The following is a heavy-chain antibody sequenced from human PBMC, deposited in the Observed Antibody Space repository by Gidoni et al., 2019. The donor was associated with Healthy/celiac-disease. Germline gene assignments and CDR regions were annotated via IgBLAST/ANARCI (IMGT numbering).Heavy chain of an antibody. Sequence: QVQLQESGPGLVTPSDTLSLTCTVSGGSLSCYYWSWIRHPPGKGLEWIGYIYYSGSTNYNPSLKSRVTISVDTSKNQFSLKRSSVTAADTAVYYCARHLRYYYDSSGYYDYWGQGTLVTVSS. CDR2: IYYSGST. D-gene: IGHD3-22*01. J-gene: IGHJ4*02. CDR1: GGSLSCYY. CDR3: ARHLRYYYDSSGYYDY. V-gene: IGHV4-59*08.